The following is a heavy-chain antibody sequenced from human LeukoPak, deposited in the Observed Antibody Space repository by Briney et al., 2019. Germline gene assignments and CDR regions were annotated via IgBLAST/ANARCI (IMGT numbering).Heavy chain of an antibody. D-gene: IGHD2-2*01. CDR3: AKVGCSSTSCYLNYYYYGMDV. V-gene: IGHV3-30*02. Sequence: GGSLRLSCAASGFTFSSYGMHWVRQAPGKGLEWVAFIRYDGSNKYYADSVEGRFTISRDNSKNTLYLQMNSLRAEDTAVYYCAKVGCSSTSCYLNYYYYGMDVWGQGTTVTVSS. J-gene: IGHJ6*02. CDR2: IRYDGSNK. CDR1: GFTFSSYG.